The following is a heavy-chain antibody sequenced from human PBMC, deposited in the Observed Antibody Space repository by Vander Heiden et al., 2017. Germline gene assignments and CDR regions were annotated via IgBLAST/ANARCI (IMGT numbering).Heavy chain of an antibody. CDR3: ARAERYYDSSGYPSY. CDR2: IIPIFGTA. J-gene: IGHJ4*02. Sequence: QVQLVQSGAEVKKPGSSVKVSCKASGGTFSSYAISWVRQAPGQGLEWMGGIIPIFGTATYARKCLGRVTITAGESTGTAYLNLSSLTYSATAGYYCARAERYYDSSGYPSYWGQGTLV. V-gene: IGHV1-69*01. D-gene: IGHD3-22*01. CDR1: GGTFSSYA.